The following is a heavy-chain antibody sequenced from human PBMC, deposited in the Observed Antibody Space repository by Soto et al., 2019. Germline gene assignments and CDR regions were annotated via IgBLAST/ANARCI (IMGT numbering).Heavy chain of an antibody. CDR2: MNPNSGNT. V-gene: IGHV1-8*01. J-gene: IGHJ6*02. Sequence: QVQLVQSGAEVKKPGASVKVSCKASGYTFTSYDINWVRQATGQGLEWMGWMNPNSGNTGYAQKFQGRVTMTRNTSIRTAYMGLSSLRSEDTAVYYCARWPDGYYYYGMDVWGQGTMVTVSS. CDR3: ARWPDGYYYYGMDV. CDR1: GYTFTSYD.